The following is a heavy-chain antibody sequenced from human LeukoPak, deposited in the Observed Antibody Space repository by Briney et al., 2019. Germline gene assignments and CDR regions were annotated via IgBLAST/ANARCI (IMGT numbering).Heavy chain of an antibody. CDR3: AKDGYCSSTSCYPTHFDL. CDR1: GFTFSSYG. CDR2: MSNGGSNK. D-gene: IGHD2-2*03. V-gene: IGHV3-30*18. Sequence: GVSLRLSCAASGFTFSSYGMNWVRQAPGKGLEWVALMSNGGSNKYYADSVKGRFTISRDNSKNTLDLQMNSLRAEDTAVYYCAKDGYCSSTSCYPTHFDLWGQGTLVTASS. J-gene: IGHJ4*02.